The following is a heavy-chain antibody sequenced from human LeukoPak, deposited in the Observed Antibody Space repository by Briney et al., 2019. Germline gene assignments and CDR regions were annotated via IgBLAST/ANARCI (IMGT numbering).Heavy chain of an antibody. J-gene: IGHJ2*01. CDR3: ARPATVTTSFWYFDL. D-gene: IGHD4-17*01. V-gene: IGHV4-59*08. CDR2: MYNSGST. Sequence: SETLSLTCTVSGASIRSYYWSWIRQPPGRGLEWIGYMYNSGSTYYNPSLKSRVTISGDTSKNQFSLNLTSVTATDTAVYYCARPATVTTSFWYFDLWGRGTQVTVSS. CDR1: GASIRSYY.